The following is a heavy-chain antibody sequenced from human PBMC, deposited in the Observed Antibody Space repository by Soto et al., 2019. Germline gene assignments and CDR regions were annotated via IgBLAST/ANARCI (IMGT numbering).Heavy chain of an antibody. J-gene: IGHJ3*02. CDR2: ISAYNGNT. CDR1: GYTFTSYG. V-gene: IGHV1-18*04. CDR3: ASDPVWATVVLHDAFDI. D-gene: IGHD4-17*01. Sequence: QVQLVQSGAEVKKPGASVKVSCKASGYTFTSYGISWVRQAPGQGLEWMGWISAYNGNTNYAQKLQGRVTMTTDTSTSTAYMELRSLRADDTAVYYCASDPVWATVVLHDAFDIWGQGKMVTVSA.